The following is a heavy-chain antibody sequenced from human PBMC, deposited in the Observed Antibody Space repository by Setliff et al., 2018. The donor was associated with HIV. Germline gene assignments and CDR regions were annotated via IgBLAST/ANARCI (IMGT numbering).Heavy chain of an antibody. CDR3: ARDFKRYNSPCRFDP. V-gene: IGHV4-61*02. CDR2: INTSGST. D-gene: IGHD6-13*01. Sequence: PSETLSLTCTVSNGSISSGTFYWNWIRQPAGKGLEWIGRINTSGSTNYNPSLKSRVTISVDKSQNQFSLKLSSVTAADTAVYYCARDFKRYNSPCRFDPWGQGTLDTVSS. J-gene: IGHJ5*02. CDR1: NGSISSGTFY.